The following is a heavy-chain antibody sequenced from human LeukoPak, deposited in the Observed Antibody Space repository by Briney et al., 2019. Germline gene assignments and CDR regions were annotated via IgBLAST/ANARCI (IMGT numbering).Heavy chain of an antibody. CDR1: GFTFSSYG. CDR3: AKDRGQWLVLYGMDV. CDR2: ISYDGSNK. J-gene: IGHJ6*02. V-gene: IGHV3-30*18. D-gene: IGHD6-19*01. Sequence: GGSLRPSCAASGFTFSSYGMHWVRQAPGKGLEWAAVISYDGSNKYYADSVKGRFTISRDNSKNTLYLQMNSLRAEDTAVYYCAKDRGQWLVLYGMDVWGQGTTVTVSS.